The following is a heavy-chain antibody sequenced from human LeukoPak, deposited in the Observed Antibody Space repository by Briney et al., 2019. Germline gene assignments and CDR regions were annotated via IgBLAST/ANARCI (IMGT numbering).Heavy chain of an antibody. CDR2: ISRSSSYI. CDR3: AKAPVTSCRGAYCYPFDY. Sequence: GGSLRLSCAASGFTLSSYSMNWVRQAPGKGLEWVSSISRSSSYIYYADSVEGRFTISRDNAKNSLYLQMNSLRAEDAAVYYCAKAPVTSCRGAYCYPFDYWGQGTLVTVSS. J-gene: IGHJ4*02. D-gene: IGHD2-21*01. V-gene: IGHV3-21*04. CDR1: GFTLSSYS.